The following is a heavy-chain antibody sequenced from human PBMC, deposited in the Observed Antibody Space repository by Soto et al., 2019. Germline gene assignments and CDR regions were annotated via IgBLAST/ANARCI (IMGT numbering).Heavy chain of an antibody. Sequence: ASVKVSCKASGGTFSSYAISWVRQAPGQGLEWMGGIIPIFGTANYAQKFQGRVTITADESTSTAYMEMSSLRSEDTAVYYCARGSWSYGSGSYHYYGMDVWGQGTTVTVSS. CDR1: GGTFSSYA. CDR2: IIPIFGTA. V-gene: IGHV1-69*13. CDR3: ARGSWSYGSGSYHYYGMDV. D-gene: IGHD3-10*01. J-gene: IGHJ6*02.